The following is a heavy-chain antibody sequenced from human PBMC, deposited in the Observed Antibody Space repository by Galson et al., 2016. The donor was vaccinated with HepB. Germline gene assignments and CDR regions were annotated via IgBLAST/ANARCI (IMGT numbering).Heavy chain of an antibody. CDR2: IFPSGNX. V-gene: IGHV4-4*02. D-gene: IGHD2-21*01. CDR1: SVSSSYW. Sequence: SVSSSYWWSWVRQSPRKGLEWIGEIFPSGNXNYNPALESRLIISLDKSENQFSLKMTSVTAADTALYYCTRQDLWSIEFWGQGILVTVSS. J-gene: IGHJ4*02. CDR3: TRQDLWSIEF.